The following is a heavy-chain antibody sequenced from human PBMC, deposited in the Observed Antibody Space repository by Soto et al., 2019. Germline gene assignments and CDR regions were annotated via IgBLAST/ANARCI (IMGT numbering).Heavy chain of an antibody. CDR3: ARHNSHYYDSSGYYGLYYGMDV. J-gene: IGHJ6*02. CDR2: IYPGDSDT. D-gene: IGHD3-22*01. Sequence: GESLKISCKGSGYSFTSYWIGWVRQMPGKGLEWMGIIYPGDSDTRYSPSFQGQVTISADKSISTAYLQWSSLKASDTAMYYCARHNSHYYDSSGYYGLYYGMDVWDQGTTVTVSS. CDR1: GYSFTSYW. V-gene: IGHV5-51*01.